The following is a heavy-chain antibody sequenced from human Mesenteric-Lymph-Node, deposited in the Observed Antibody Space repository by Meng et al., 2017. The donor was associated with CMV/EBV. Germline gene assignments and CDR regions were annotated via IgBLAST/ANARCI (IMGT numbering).Heavy chain of an antibody. CDR3: ARHRAARPGGYYGMDV. CDR2: IIPIFSTS. D-gene: IGHD6-6*01. CDR1: GGTFSSYA. J-gene: IGHJ6*02. V-gene: IGHV1-69*05. Sequence: SVKVSCKASGGTFSSYAISWVRQAPGQGLEWMGGIIPIFSTSNYAQKFQGRVTITTDGSTSTAYMELSSLRSEDTAVYYCARHRAARPGGYYGMDVWGQGTTVTVSS.